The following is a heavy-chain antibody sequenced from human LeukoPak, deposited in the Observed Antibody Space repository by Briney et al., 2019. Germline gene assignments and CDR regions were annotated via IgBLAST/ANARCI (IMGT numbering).Heavy chain of an antibody. J-gene: IGHJ5*02. CDR2: VDTDGSTT. CDR1: GFTFSSYW. CDR3: VREYYDILTGYDWFDP. D-gene: IGHD3-9*01. V-gene: IGHV3-74*01. Sequence: GGSLRLSCAASGFTFSSYWIHWVRQTPGKGLVWVSSVDTDGSTTNYADSVKGRFTISRDNAKNTLYLHMNSLRAEDTAVYYCVREYYDILTGYDWFDPWGQGTLVTVSS.